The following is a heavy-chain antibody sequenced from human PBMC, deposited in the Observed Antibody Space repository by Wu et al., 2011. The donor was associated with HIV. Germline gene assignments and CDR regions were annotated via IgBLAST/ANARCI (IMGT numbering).Heavy chain of an antibody. V-gene: IGHV1-69*05. D-gene: IGHD3-22*01. CDR1: GGSFSSYV. CDR2: IIPLFGTA. J-gene: IGHJ5*02. Sequence: QVQLVQSGAEVKKPGSSVKVSCKASGGSFSSYVISWVRQAPGQGLEWMGGIIPLFGTANYAQKLEGRVTITTDASTSTAYMELSSLRPEDTAVYYCARDLYYYDSSGYHAWFDPWGQGTLVTVSS. CDR3: ARDLYYYDSSGYHAWFDP.